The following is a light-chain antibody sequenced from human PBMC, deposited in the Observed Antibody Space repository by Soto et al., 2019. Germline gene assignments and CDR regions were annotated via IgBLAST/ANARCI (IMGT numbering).Light chain of an antibody. CDR3: KQYNSYWK. J-gene: IGKJ1*01. CDR2: HAS. Sequence: DIQMTHSPSTLSASVLYIVTITFRSSQSISGWLAWYQQKPGKAPKLLIYHASSLDSGVPSRFSGSGSGTEFTLTISSLQADDFATYYCKQYNSYWKFGQGTKVDIK. V-gene: IGKV1-5*01. CDR1: QSISGW.